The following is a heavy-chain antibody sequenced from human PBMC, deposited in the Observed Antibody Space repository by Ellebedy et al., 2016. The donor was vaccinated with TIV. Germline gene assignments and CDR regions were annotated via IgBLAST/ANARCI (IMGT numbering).Heavy chain of an antibody. J-gene: IGHJ4*02. CDR1: GYTFTSYY. CDR3: ARGGWFGELSLKDFDY. CDR2: INPNSGGT. D-gene: IGHD3-10*01. Sequence: ASVKVSCKASGYTFTSYYMHWVRQAPGQGLEWMGWINPNSGGTHYAQKFQGRVTMTRDTSISTAYMELSRLRSDDTAVYYCARGGWFGELSLKDFDYWGQGTLVTVSS. V-gene: IGHV1-2*02.